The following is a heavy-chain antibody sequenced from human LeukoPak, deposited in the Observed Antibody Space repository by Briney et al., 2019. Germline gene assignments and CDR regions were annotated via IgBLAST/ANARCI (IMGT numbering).Heavy chain of an antibody. CDR1: GGSISSTFYY. J-gene: IGHJ1*01. Sequence: SETLSLTCTVSGGSISSTFYYWNWIRQAAGKGLEWIGRIYNSGSTNYNPSLKSRVTISVDTSKNQFSLKLSSVTAADTAVYYCARDGGRGPDYGDSAEYFQHWGQGTLVTVSS. CDR3: ARDGGRGPDYGDSAEYFQH. CDR2: IYNSGST. D-gene: IGHD4-17*01. V-gene: IGHV4-61*02.